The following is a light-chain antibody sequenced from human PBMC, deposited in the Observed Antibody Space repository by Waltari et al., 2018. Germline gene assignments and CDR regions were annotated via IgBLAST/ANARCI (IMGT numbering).Light chain of an antibody. Sequence: DIQMTQSPSSMSASVGVRITITCRASEKVNNYLNCYQQKPGKAPKILYYKASTVQSRVPSRFSGSGAGTDYTFTISRLQSEDVATYYRQHGYNIPTFGPGTKLEIK. CDR2: KAS. CDR3: QHGYNIPT. J-gene: IGKJ3*01. V-gene: IGKV1-39*01. CDR1: EKVNNY.